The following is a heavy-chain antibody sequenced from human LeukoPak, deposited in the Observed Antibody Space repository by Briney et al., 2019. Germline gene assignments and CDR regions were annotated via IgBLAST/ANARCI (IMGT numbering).Heavy chain of an antibody. CDR1: GYTFTGHY. CDR3: ARGEFVCTINTCYASALDS. J-gene: IGHJ4*02. V-gene: IGHV1-18*01. CDR2: IRAHNGDT. D-gene: IGHD2-2*01. Sequence: ASVKVSCKVSGYTFTGHYLHWVRQAPGQGLEWMGWIRAHNGDTNHAQQLQGRVTMTTDTSTRTAYMELRSLRSEDTAVYYCARGEFVCTINTCYASALDSWGQGTLVTVSS.